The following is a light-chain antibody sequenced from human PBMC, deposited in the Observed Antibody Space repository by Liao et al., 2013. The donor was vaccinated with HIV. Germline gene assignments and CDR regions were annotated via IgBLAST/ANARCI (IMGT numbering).Light chain of an antibody. J-gene: IGLJ3*02. CDR2: YDS. V-gene: IGLV3-21*01. CDR3: QAWDSSAARV. Sequence: SYVLTQPPSLSVAPGKTARITCGGNNIGGKSVHWYQQTPGQAPVLVIYYDSDRPSGIPERFSGSNSGNTATLTISGTQAMDEADYYCQAWDSSAARVFGGGTKLTVL. CDR1: NIGGKS.